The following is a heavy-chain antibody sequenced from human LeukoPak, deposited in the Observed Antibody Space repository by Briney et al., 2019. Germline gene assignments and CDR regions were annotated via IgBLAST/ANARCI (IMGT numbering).Heavy chain of an antibody. Sequence: SETLSLTCAVYGGSFSGYYWSWIRQPPGKGLEWIGEINHSGSTNYNPSLKSRVTISVDTSKNQFSLKLSSVTAADMAVYYCATYGMDVWGQGTTVTVSS. J-gene: IGHJ6*02. CDR2: INHSGST. CDR1: GGSFSGYY. V-gene: IGHV4-34*01. CDR3: ATYGMDV.